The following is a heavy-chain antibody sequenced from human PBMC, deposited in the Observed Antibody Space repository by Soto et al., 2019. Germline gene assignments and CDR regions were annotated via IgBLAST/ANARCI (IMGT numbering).Heavy chain of an antibody. Sequence: ASVKVSCKASGGTFSSYTISWVRQAPGQGLEWMGRIIPILGIANYAQKFQGRVTITADKSTSTAYMELSSLRSEDTAVYYCASLGLWEEDYYYYMDVWGKGTTVTVSS. CDR1: GGTFSSYT. CDR3: ASLGLWEEDYYYYMDV. J-gene: IGHJ6*03. D-gene: IGHD3-16*01. V-gene: IGHV1-69*02. CDR2: IIPILGIA.